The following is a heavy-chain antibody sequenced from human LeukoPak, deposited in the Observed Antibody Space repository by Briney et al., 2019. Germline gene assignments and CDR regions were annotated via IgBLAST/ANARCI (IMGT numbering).Heavy chain of an antibody. J-gene: IGHJ4*02. CDR1: GFTFSSHS. V-gene: IGHV3-30-3*01. CDR3: ARTSLVLVPAAMDC. D-gene: IGHD2-2*01. CDR2: ISYDGSNE. Sequence: GGSLRLSCEASGFTFSSHSMHWVRQAPGKGLEWVALISYDGSNEYYADSVKGRFTISRDNSKNTLYLQVYSLRAEDTAVYYCARTSLVLVPAAMDCWGQGTLVTVSS.